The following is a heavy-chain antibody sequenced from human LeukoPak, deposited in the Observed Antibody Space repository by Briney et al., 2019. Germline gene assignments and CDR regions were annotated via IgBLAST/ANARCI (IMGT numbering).Heavy chain of an antibody. V-gene: IGHV3-30*01. CDR3: ARDPVRAAAAGYYYYMDV. J-gene: IGHJ6*03. CDR2: ISYDGSNK. D-gene: IGHD6-13*01. CDR1: GFTFSSYA. Sequence: GRSLRLSCAASGFTFSSYAMHWVRQAPGKGLEWGAVISYDGSNKYYADSVKGRFTISRDNSKNTLYLQMNSLRAEDTAVYYCARDPVRAAAAGYYYYMDVWGKGTTVTVSS.